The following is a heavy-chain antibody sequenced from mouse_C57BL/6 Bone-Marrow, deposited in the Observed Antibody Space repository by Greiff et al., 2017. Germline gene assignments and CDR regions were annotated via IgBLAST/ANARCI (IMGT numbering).Heavy chain of an antibody. V-gene: IGHV6-3*01. J-gene: IGHJ2*01. CDR2: IRLKSDNYAT. D-gene: IGHD2-14*01. CDR1: GFTFSNYW. Sequence: EVQLQESGGGLVQPGGSMKLSCVASGFTFSNYWMNWVRQSPEKGLEWVAQIRLKSDNYATHYAESVKGRFTISRDDSTSSVYLQMNNLRAEDTGIYYGTFVVSIGYYVDYWGQGTTLTVSS. CDR3: TFVVSIGYYVDY.